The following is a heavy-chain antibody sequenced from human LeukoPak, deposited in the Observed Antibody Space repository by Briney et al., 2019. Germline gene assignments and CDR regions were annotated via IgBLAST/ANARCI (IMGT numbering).Heavy chain of an antibody. J-gene: IGHJ4*02. CDR3: AKVIPVQWELPSDHY. CDR1: GFTFSSYA. Sequence: GGSLRLSCAASGFTFSSYAMSWVRQAPGKGLEWVSAISGSGGSTYYADSVKGWFTISRDNSKNTLYLQMNSLRAEDTAVYYCAKVIPVQWELPSDHYWGQGTLVTVSS. V-gene: IGHV3-23*01. D-gene: IGHD1-26*01. CDR2: ISGSGGST.